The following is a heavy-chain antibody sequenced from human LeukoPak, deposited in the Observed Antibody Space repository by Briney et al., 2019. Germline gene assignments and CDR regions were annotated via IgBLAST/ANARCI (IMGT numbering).Heavy chain of an antibody. CDR1: GGSFSGYY. J-gene: IGHJ4*02. D-gene: IGHD4-17*01. Sequence: PSETLSLTCAVYGGSFSGYYWSWIRQPPGKGLEWIGEINHSGSTNYNPSLKSRVTISVDTSKNQFSLKPSSVTAADTAVYYCARLYYGDYSFDYGGQGTLVTVSS. CDR3: ARLYYGDYSFDY. V-gene: IGHV4-34*01. CDR2: INHSGST.